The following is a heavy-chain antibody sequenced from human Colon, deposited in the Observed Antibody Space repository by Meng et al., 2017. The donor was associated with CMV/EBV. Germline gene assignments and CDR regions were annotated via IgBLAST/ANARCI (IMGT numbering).Heavy chain of an antibody. CDR2: VYHSGST. J-gene: IGHJ5*02. D-gene: IGHD2-15*01. V-gene: IGHV4-38-2*02. Sequence: SETLSLTCLVSGYSITSGYYWGWIRQFPGKGLEWIGNVYHSGSTYYNPSLESRVTISVDTSKNQFSLNLSSVTAADTAVYYCARDHCSGGNCHWFDPWGQGTLVTVSS. CDR1: GYSITSGYY. CDR3: ARDHCSGGNCHWFDP.